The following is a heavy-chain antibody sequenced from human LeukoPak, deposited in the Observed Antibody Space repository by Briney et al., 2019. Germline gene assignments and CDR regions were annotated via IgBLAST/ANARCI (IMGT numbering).Heavy chain of an antibody. CDR2: IYTSGST. J-gene: IGHJ4*02. D-gene: IGHD6-13*01. Sequence: SETLSLTCTVSGGSISSGSYYRSWIRQPAGKGLEWIGRIYTSGSTNYNPSLKSRVTISVDTSKNQFSLKLSSVTAADTAVYYCARERGSLYYFDYWGQGTLVTVSS. CDR1: GGSISSGSYY. CDR3: ARERGSLYYFDY. V-gene: IGHV4-61*02.